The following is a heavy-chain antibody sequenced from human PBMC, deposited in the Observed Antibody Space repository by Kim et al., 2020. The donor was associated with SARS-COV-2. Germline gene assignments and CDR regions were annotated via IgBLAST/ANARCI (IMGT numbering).Heavy chain of an antibody. CDR3: ATEGGTSGRCGYFDY. J-gene: IGHJ4*02. CDR2: MSFDGFSK. D-gene: IGHD4-17*01. CDR1: GLYV. Sequence: GGSLRLSCVTSGLYVIHWVRQAPGKGLEWVAAMSFDGFSKYFADSVKGRFTISRDDSRNTVWLQLNNLRDDDPAMYYCATEGGTSGRCGYFDYWSQGTLV. V-gene: IGHV3-30*04.